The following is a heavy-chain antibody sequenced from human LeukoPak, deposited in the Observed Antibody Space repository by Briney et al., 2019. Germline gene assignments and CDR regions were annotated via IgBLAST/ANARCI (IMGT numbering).Heavy chain of an antibody. D-gene: IGHD6-19*01. Sequence: SETLSLTCTVSGGSISSSSYYWGWIRQPPGKGLEWIGSIYYSGSTYYNPSLKSRVTISVDASKNQFSLKLSSVTAADTAVYYCARVLDGPYGVAVAGTEDWGQGTLVTVSS. J-gene: IGHJ4*02. CDR2: IYYSGST. V-gene: IGHV4-39*07. CDR3: ARVLDGPYGVAVAGTED. CDR1: GGSISSSSYY.